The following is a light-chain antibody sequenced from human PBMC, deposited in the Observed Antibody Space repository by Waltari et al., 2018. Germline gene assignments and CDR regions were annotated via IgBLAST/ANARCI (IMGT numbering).Light chain of an antibody. J-gene: IGKJ1*01. V-gene: IGKV3-20*01. CDR3: QKYERLPAT. Sequence: IVLTQSPGTQSLSPGERATLSCRASQSVGRSLAWYQQRPGRAPRLLIYDASNRATGIPDRFSGSGFGTDFSLTISRLEPEDFAVYYCQKYERLPATFGQGTKVEIK. CDR2: DAS. CDR1: QSVGRS.